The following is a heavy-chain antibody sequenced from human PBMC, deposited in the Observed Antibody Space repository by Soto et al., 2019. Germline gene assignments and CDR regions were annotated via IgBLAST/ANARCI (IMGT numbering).Heavy chain of an antibody. J-gene: IGHJ4*02. D-gene: IGHD4-17*01. CDR2: ISAYSGNV. V-gene: IGHV1-18*01. CDR3: AIANYGDDDY. Sequence: QVQLVQSGAEVKKPGASVKVSCQTSGDTFSRSTISWVRQAPGQGLEWMGWISAYSGNVKYAWKFQDRVTMTTDTSTSTAYVELRSLRFDDTAVYYCAIANYGDDDYWGQGTLVTVSS. CDR1: GDTFSRST.